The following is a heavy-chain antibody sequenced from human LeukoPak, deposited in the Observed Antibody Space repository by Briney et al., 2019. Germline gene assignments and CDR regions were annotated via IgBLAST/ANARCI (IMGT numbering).Heavy chain of an antibody. CDR2: IYYSGST. J-gene: IGHJ4*02. D-gene: IGHD3-22*01. CDR1: GGSISSISYY. Sequence: KPSETLSLTCTVSGGSISSISYYWGRIRQPPGKGLEGIGSIYYSGSTYYNPSLKSRVTISVDTSKNQFSLKLSSVTAADTAVYYCARTLSSSGYSFDYWGQGALVTVSS. CDR3: ARTLSSSGYSFDY. V-gene: IGHV4-39*01.